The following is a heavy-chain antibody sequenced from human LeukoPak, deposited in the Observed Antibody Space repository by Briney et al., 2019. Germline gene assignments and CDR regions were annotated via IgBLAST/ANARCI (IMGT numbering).Heavy chain of an antibody. V-gene: IGHV4-34*01. CDR1: GFTFSDYY. CDR2: INHSGST. CDR3: ARGPTRSGYYYPFDY. Sequence: AGGSLRLSCAASGFTFSDYYWSWIRQPPGKGLEWIGEINHSGSTNYNPSLKSRVTISVDTSKNQFSLKLSSVTAADTAVYYCARGPTRSGYYYPFDYWGQGTLVTVSS. D-gene: IGHD3-22*01. J-gene: IGHJ4*02.